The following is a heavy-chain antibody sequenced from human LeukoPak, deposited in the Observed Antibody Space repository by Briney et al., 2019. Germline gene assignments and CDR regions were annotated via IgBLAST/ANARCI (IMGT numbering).Heavy chain of an antibody. V-gene: IGHV3-21*04. Sequence: PGGSLRPSCAASGFTFSTYTMIWVRQAPGKGLEWVSSITSAGNFIYYADSLRGRFTVSRDNAKNSLYLQMNSLRAEDTAVYYCARDPETWQAAWGQGTLVTVSS. D-gene: IGHD6-25*01. J-gene: IGHJ4*02. CDR3: ARDPETWQAA. CDR2: ITSAGNFI. CDR1: GFTFSTYT.